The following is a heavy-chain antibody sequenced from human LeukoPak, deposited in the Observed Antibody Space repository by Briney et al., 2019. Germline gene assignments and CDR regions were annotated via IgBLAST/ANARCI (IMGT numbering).Heavy chain of an antibody. V-gene: IGHV1-69*01. J-gene: IGHJ5*02. Sequence: GSSVKVSCKASGGTFSSYSISWVRQAPGQGLEWMGGIIPIFGTANYAQKFQGRVTITADESTSTAYMERSSQRSEDTAVYYCARDRGPTRYDDSYLNWFDPWGQGTLVTVSS. CDR2: IIPIFGTA. CDR3: ARDRGPTRYDDSYLNWFDP. D-gene: IGHD4-17*01. CDR1: GGTFSSYS.